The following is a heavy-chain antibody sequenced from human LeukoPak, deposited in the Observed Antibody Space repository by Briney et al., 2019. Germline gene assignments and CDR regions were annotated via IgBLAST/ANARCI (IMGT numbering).Heavy chain of an antibody. V-gene: IGHV3-7*01. D-gene: IGHD3-10*02. CDR2: IKQDGSEK. CDR3: AELGITMIGGV. J-gene: IGHJ6*04. CDR1: GFTFSSYE. Sequence: GGSLRLSCAASGFTFSSYEMNWVRQAPGKGLEWVANIKQDGSEKNYVDSVKGRLTISRDNAKNSLYLQMNSLRAEDTAVYYCAELGITMIGGVWGKGTTVTISS.